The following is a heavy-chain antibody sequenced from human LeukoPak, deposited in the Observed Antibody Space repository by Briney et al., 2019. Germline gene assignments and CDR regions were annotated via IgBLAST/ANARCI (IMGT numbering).Heavy chain of an antibody. CDR2: VSFDGNTT. CDR1: GFTFRNYA. CDR3: ARFRAATTRFDY. D-gene: IGHD1/OR15-1a*01. Sequence: GGSLRLSCAASGFTFRNYAMYWVRQAPGRVLEWAAVVSFDGNTTFYSDSVKGRFAISRDNSKNTLYLEMNSLRPEDTAVYYCARFRAATTRFDYWGQGTLVTVSS. J-gene: IGHJ4*02. V-gene: IGHV3-30*09.